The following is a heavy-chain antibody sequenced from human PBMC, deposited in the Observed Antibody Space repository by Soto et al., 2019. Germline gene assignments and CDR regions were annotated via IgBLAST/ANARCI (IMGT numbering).Heavy chain of an antibody. V-gene: IGHV5-51*01. Sequence: PGESLKISCKGSGYSFTSYWIGWVRQMPGKGLEWMGIIYPGDSDTRYSPSFQGQVTISADKSISTAYLRWSSLKASDTAMYYCAKPQYPGIAAAGNGYAFDIWGQGTMVTVSS. CDR1: GYSFTSYW. CDR3: AKPQYPGIAAAGNGYAFDI. CDR2: IYPGDSDT. J-gene: IGHJ3*02. D-gene: IGHD6-13*01.